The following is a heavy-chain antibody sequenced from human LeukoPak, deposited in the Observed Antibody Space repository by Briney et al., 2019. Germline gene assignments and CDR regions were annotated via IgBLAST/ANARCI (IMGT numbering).Heavy chain of an antibody. J-gene: IGHJ4*02. D-gene: IGHD6-13*01. V-gene: IGHV4-59*01. CDR3: ARGSTAAGIYYFDY. CDR2: IYYSGST. CDR1: GGSISSYY. Sequence: SETLSLTCTVSGGSISSYYWSWIRQPPGKGLEWIGYIYYSGSTNYNPSLKSRVTISVDTSKDQFSLKLSSVTAADTAVYYCARGSTAAGIYYFDYWGQGTLVTVSS.